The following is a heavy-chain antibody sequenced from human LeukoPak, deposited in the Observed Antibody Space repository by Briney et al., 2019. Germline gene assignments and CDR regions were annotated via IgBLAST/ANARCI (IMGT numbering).Heavy chain of an antibody. CDR1: GGSFSGYY. V-gene: IGHV4-34*01. D-gene: IGHD1-26*01. CDR2: INHSGST. Sequence: PSETLSLTCAVYGGSFSGYYWSWIRQPPGKGLEWIGEINHSGSTNYNPSLKSRVTISVDTSKNQFSLKLSSVTAADTAMYYCARQSRGSYSENDYWGQGTLVTVSS. J-gene: IGHJ4*02. CDR3: ARQSRGSYSENDY.